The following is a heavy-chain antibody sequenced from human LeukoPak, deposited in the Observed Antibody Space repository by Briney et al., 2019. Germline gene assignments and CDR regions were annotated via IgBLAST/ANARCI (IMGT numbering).Heavy chain of an antibody. Sequence: ASVKVSCKASGYTFSVYGISWVRQAPGQGLEWMGWISAYNGNTNYAQKLQGRVTMTTDTSTSTAYMELRSLRSDDTAVYYCARDSDGKYYFDYWGQGTLVTVSS. CDR3: ARDSDGKYYFDY. J-gene: IGHJ4*02. CDR2: ISAYNGNT. V-gene: IGHV1-18*01. CDR1: GYTFSVYG. D-gene: IGHD1-14*01.